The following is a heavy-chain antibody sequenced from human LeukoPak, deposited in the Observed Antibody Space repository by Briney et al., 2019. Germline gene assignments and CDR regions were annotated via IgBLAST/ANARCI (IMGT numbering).Heavy chain of an antibody. D-gene: IGHD1-26*01. J-gene: IGHJ4*02. CDR2: ISSRSSYI. Sequence: PGGSLRLSCAASGFTFSSYSMNWVRQAPGKGLEWVSSISSRSSYIYYADSVKGRFTISRDSAKNSLYLQMNSLRDEDTAVYYCAPHRDGSYPFDFWGQGTLVTVSS. V-gene: IGHV3-21*01. CDR3: APHRDGSYPFDF. CDR1: GFTFSSYS.